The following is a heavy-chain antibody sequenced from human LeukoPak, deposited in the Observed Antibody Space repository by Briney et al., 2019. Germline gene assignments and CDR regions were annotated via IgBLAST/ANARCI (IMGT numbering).Heavy chain of an antibody. V-gene: IGHV3-7*01. D-gene: IGHD2-15*01. Sequence: GGSLRLSCVASGFSFTSYWMSSVRQAPGKGLEFVANINQDGGTKNYVDSVKGRFTISRDNAENSLYLQMSSLRAEDTALYYCARDPGWSSFDIWCQGIMVTVSS. J-gene: IGHJ3*02. CDR1: GFSFTSYW. CDR3: ARDPGWSSFDI. CDR2: INQDGGTK.